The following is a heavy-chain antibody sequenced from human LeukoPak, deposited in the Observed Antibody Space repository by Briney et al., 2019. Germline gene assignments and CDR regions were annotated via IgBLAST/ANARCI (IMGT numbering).Heavy chain of an antibody. Sequence: GGSLRLSCAASGFTFSNYAMSWVRQASGKGLEWVSVISNNGGSTHYADSVKGRFTISRGNSKNMLYLQMDSLRAEDTAIYYCVLAEYWGQGTLVTVSS. J-gene: IGHJ4*02. CDR2: ISNNGGST. V-gene: IGHV3-23*01. CDR1: GFTFSNYA. CDR3: VLAEY. D-gene: IGHD3-3*02.